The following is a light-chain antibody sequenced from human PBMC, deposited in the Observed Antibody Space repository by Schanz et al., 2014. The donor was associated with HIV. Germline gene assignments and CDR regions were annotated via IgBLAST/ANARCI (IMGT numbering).Light chain of an antibody. CDR2: RDD. Sequence: QSVLTQPPSASGPPGQRLTISCSGSSSNIGSNYVFWYRQLPGAAPKLLIYRDDQRPSGVPDRFSGSKSGTSASLTVSGLQADDEADYYCSSYAATSNVLFGGGTKLTVL. CDR3: SSYAATSNVL. J-gene: IGLJ3*02. V-gene: IGLV1-47*01. CDR1: SSNIGSNY.